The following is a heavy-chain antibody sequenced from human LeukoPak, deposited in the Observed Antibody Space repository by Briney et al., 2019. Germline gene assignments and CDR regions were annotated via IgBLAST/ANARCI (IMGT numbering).Heavy chain of an antibody. D-gene: IGHD2-2*01. CDR3: ASRYCSSTSCYFWFDP. CDR1: GGSISSYY. CDR2: IYYSGST. V-gene: IGHV4-59*12. J-gene: IGHJ5*02. Sequence: PSETLSLTCTVSGGSISSYYWSWIRQPPGKGLEWIGYIYYSGSTNYNPSLKSRVTISVDTSKNQFSLKLSSVTAADTAVYYCASRYCSSTSCYFWFDPWGQGTLVTVSS.